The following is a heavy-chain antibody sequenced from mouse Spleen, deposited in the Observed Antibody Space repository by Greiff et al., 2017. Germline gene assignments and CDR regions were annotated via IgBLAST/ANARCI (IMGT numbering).Heavy chain of an antibody. J-gene: IGHJ4*01. CDR2: ISNLAYSI. D-gene: IGHD4-1*01. CDR1: GFTFSDYG. V-gene: IGHV5-15*04. CDR3: ASLTGTYYYAMDY. Sequence: EVKLEESGGGLVKPGGSLKLSCAASGFTFSDYGMAWVRQAPGKGPEWVAFISNLAYSIYYADTVTGRFTISRENAKNTLYLEMSSLRSEDTAMYYCASLTGTYYYAMDYWGQGTSVTVSS.